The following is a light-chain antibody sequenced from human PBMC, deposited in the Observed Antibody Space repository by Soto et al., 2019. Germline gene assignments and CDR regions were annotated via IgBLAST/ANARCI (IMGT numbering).Light chain of an antibody. J-gene: IGKJ1*01. CDR3: QQYSTSPWT. Sequence: DIVMTQSPDSLAVSLGERATINCRSSQTIFYSSNRKAYLAWYQQKPGQPPRVLIYWASTRESGVPDRFSGSGSGSDFTLTISNLQAEDVGVYYCQQYSTSPWTFGQETKVEIK. V-gene: IGKV4-1*01. CDR2: WAS. CDR1: QTIFYSSNRKAY.